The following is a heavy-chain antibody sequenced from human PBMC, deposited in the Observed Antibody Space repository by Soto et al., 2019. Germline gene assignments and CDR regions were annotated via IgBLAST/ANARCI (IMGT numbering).Heavy chain of an antibody. CDR3: ARDIGSRQYRYPGDFDR. Sequence: GASVKVSCKASGYTFTSYAMHWVRQAPGQRLEWMGWINAGNGNTKYSQKFQGRVTITRDTSASTAYMELSSLRSEDTAVYYCARDIGSRQYRYPGDFDRWGQGTMVTVSS. J-gene: IGHJ4*02. CDR1: GYTFTSYA. D-gene: IGHD5-18*01. CDR2: INAGNGNT. V-gene: IGHV1-3*01.